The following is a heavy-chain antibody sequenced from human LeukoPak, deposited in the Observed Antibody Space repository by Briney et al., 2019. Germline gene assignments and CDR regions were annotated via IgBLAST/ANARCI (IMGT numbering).Heavy chain of an antibody. Sequence: SVKVSCKASGGTFSSYAISWVRQAPGQGLEWMGRIIPILGIANYAQKFQGRVTITADKSTSTAYMELSSLRSEDTAVYYRARGHDSSGYYYVSQYFDYWGQGTLVTVSS. CDR3: ARGHDSSGYYYVSQYFDY. CDR1: GGTFSSYA. J-gene: IGHJ4*02. CDR2: IIPILGIA. D-gene: IGHD3-22*01. V-gene: IGHV1-69*04.